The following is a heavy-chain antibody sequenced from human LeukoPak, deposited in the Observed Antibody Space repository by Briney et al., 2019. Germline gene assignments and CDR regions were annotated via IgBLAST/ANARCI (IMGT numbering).Heavy chain of an antibody. Sequence: ASVTVSCTASVYTFTIYYMHWVRQAPGQGLEWMGIINPSGGTSYAQKFQGRVTMTRDTSTSTVYMELSSLRSEDTAVYYCARGLPSAWYLDNWGQGTLVTVSS. CDR1: VYTFTIYY. D-gene: IGHD2-15*01. J-gene: IGHJ4*02. CDR3: ARGLPSAWYLDN. V-gene: IGHV1-46*01. CDR2: INPSGGT.